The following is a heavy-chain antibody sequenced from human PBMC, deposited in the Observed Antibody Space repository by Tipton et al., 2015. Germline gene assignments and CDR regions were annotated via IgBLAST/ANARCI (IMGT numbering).Heavy chain of an antibody. D-gene: IGHD3-16*01. CDR3: ARSPPGDYEYIEY. V-gene: IGHV4-61*01. CDR1: GGPVSSGSYY. J-gene: IGHJ1*01. CDR2: IYYSGST. Sequence: TLSLTCTVSGGPVSSGSYYWNWIRQPPGKGLEWIGYIYYSGSTNYNPSLKSRVAISVDTSKNQFSLKLNSVTAADTAVYYCARSPPGDYEYIEYWGQGTLITVSS.